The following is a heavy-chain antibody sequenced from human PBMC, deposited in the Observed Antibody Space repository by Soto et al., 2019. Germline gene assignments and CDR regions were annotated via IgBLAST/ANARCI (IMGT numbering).Heavy chain of an antibody. V-gene: IGHV5-51*01. CDR2: IYPGDSDT. Sequence: GESLKISCKGSGYSFTSYWIGWVRQMPGKGLVWMGIIYPGDSDTRYSPSFQGQVTISADKSISTAYLQWSSLKASDTAMYYCARLVDYDILTGLNGMDVWGQGTTVTVSS. D-gene: IGHD3-9*01. CDR1: GYSFTSYW. J-gene: IGHJ6*02. CDR3: ARLVDYDILTGLNGMDV.